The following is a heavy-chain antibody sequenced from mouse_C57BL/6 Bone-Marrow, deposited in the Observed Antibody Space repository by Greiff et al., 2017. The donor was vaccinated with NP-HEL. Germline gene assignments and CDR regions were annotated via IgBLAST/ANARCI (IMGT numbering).Heavy chain of an antibody. J-gene: IGHJ3*01. CDR2: INPGSGGT. V-gene: IGHV1-54*01. Sequence: QVQLQQSGAELVRPGTSVKVSCKASGYAFTNYLIEWVKQRPGQGLEWIGVINPGSGGTNYNEKFKGKATLTADKSSSTAYMQLSSLTSEDSAVYVCARGGIYFDYSWFAYWGQGTRVTVSA. CDR3: ARGGIYFDYSWFAY. CDR1: GYAFTNYL. D-gene: IGHD2-4*01.